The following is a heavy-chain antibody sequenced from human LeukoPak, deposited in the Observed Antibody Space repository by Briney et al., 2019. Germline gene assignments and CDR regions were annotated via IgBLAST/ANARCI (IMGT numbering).Heavy chain of an antibody. J-gene: IGHJ3*02. CDR2: IRYDGSNK. D-gene: IGHD2-2*01. CDR1: GFTFSSYG. CDR3: AKSDSVVPAALDAFDI. Sequence: GGSLRLSCAASGFTFSSYGMHWVRQAPGKGLEWVAFIRYDGSNKYYADSVKGRFTISRDNSKNTLYLQMNSLRAEDTAVYYCAKSDSVVPAALDAFDIWGQGTMVTDSS. V-gene: IGHV3-30*02.